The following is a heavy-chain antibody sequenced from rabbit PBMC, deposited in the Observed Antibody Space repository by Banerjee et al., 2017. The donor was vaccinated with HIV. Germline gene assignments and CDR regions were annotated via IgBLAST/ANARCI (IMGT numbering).Heavy chain of an antibody. D-gene: IGHD1-1*01. CDR2: IYPNYDDT. J-gene: IGHJ4*01. CDR3: ARDTIYSSSGIGGFSL. V-gene: IGHV1S45*01. CDR1: EIDFSTYG. Sequence: QEQLKETGGGLVQPGGSLTLSCTASEIDFSTYGVSWVRQAPGKGLEWIAYIYPNYDDTDYASWVSGRFTISKTSSTTVTLQMTSLTAADTASYFCARDTIYSSSGIGGFSLWGPGTLVTVS.